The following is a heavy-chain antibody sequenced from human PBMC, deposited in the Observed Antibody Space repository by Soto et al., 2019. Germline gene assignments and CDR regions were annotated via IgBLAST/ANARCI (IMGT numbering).Heavy chain of an antibody. CDR2: ISAYNGNT. CDR3: ARGLGYCSSTSCRDASWFDP. Sequence: ASVKVSCKASGYTFTSYGISWVRQAPGQGLEWMGWISAYNGNTNYAQKLQGRVTMTTDTSTSTAYMELRSLRSDDTAVYYCARGLGYCSSTSCRDASWFDPWGQGTLVTVSS. J-gene: IGHJ5*02. V-gene: IGHV1-18*01. CDR1: GYTFTSYG. D-gene: IGHD2-2*01.